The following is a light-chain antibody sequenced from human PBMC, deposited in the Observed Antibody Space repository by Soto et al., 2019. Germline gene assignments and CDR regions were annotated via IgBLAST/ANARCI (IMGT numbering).Light chain of an antibody. Sequence: QSALTQPPSASGSPGQSVTISCTGTSNDVGGYNYVSWYQQHPGRAPKLMIFEVSKRPSGVTDRFSGSKSGNTASLTVSGLQAEDEADYYCSSYAGSNNFVLFGGGTQLTVL. CDR2: EVS. V-gene: IGLV2-8*01. CDR1: SNDVGGYNY. CDR3: SSYAGSNNFVL. J-gene: IGLJ2*01.